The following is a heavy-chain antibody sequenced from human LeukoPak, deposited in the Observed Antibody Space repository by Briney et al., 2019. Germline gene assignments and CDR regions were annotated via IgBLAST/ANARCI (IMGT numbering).Heavy chain of an antibody. CDR1: GGSISSSIYY. CDR3: ATTPKRFLESPDYYYYYMDV. Sequence: SETLSLTCTVSGGSISSSIYYWGWIRQPPGKGLEWIGSIFYSGSTYYNPSLKSRVTISVDTSKNQFSLKLSSVTAADTAVYYCATTPKRFLESPDYYYYYMDVWGKGTTVTVSS. CDR2: IFYSGST. J-gene: IGHJ6*03. V-gene: IGHV4-39*01. D-gene: IGHD3-3*01.